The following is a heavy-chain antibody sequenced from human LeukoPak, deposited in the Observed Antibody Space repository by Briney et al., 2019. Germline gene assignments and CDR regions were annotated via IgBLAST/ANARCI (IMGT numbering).Heavy chain of an antibody. D-gene: IGHD4-17*01. Sequence: ASVKVSCKASGYTFTSYYMHWVRQAPGQGLDWMGWINPISGGTMYPQKFQGRVTMTRDTFISTAYMELSRLRSDDTAVYYCATDYGDYESVYWGQGTLVTVSS. V-gene: IGHV1-2*02. J-gene: IGHJ4*02. CDR2: INPISGGT. CDR3: ATDYGDYESVY. CDR1: GYTFTSYY.